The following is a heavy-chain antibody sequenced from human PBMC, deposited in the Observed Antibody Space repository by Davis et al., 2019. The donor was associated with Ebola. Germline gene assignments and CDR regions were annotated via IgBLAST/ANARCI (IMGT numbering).Heavy chain of an antibody. CDR3: ARGDSTVTTYYYYYGMDV. Sequence: MPSETLSLTCAVYGGSFSGYYWSWIRQPPGKGLEWIGEINHSGSTNYNPSLKSRVTISVDTSKNQFSLKLSSVTAADTAVYYCARGDSTVTTYYYYYGMDVWGQGTTVTVSS. V-gene: IGHV4-34*01. CDR1: GGSFSGYY. CDR2: INHSGST. J-gene: IGHJ6*02. D-gene: IGHD4-11*01.